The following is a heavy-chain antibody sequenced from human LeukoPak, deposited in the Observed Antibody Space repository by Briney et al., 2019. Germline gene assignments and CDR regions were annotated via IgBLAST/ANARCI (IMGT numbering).Heavy chain of an antibody. CDR2: INHSGST. J-gene: IGHJ4*02. V-gene: IGHV4-34*01. CDR3: ARSPCRGRSTSCYSSGY. CDR1: GVSFSGYY. D-gene: IGHD2-2*01. Sequence: SETLSLTCAVYGVSFSGYYWSWIRQPPGKGLEWIGEINHSGSTNYNPSLKSRVTISVDTSKNQYSLKLSSVTAADTAVYYCARSPCRGRSTSCYSSGYWGQGTLVTVSS.